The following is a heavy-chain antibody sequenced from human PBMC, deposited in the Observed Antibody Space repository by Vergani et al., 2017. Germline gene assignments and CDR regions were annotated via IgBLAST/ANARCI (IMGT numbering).Heavy chain of an antibody. CDR1: GFTFSSYS. J-gene: IGHJ6*02. V-gene: IGHV3-21*01. CDR2: ISSSSSYI. CDR3: ARDRSSGWGGSQSMDV. D-gene: IGHD6-19*01. Sequence: VQLVESGGGVVQPGRSLRLSCAASGFTFSSYSMNWVRQAPGKGLEWVSSISSSSSYIYYADSVKGRFTISRDNAKNSLYLQMNSLRAEDTAVYYCARDRSSGWGGSQSMDVWGQGTTVTVSS.